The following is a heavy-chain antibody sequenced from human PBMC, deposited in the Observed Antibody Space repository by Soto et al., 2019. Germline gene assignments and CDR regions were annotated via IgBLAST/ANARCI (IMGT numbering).Heavy chain of an antibody. CDR3: AKVNHDYGYPVYYGMDV. V-gene: IGHV3-30*18. J-gene: IGHJ6*02. D-gene: IGHD5-18*01. CDR1: GFPFSSYG. CDR2: ISYDGSNI. Sequence: GGSLRLSCAASGFPFSSYGIHWVRQAPGKGLEWVALISYDGSNIYYPDSVRGRFTVSRDNSKNALYLQMNSLRVEDTAVYYRAKVNHDYGYPVYYGMDVWGQGT.